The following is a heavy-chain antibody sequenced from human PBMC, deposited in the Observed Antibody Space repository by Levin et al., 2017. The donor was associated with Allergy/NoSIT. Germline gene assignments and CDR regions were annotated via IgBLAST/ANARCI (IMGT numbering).Heavy chain of an antibody. CDR1: GFTFDDYG. Sequence: GGSLRLSCAASGFTFDDYGMNWVRQAPGKGLEWVSGINWKGGRTGYADSVKGRFTISRDNAKNSLYLQMNSLRAEDTALYYCARDKGIAVAGGCDYWGQGSLVTVSS. V-gene: IGHV3-20*04. J-gene: IGHJ4*02. CDR3: ARDKGIAVAGGCDY. D-gene: IGHD6-19*01. CDR2: INWKGGRT.